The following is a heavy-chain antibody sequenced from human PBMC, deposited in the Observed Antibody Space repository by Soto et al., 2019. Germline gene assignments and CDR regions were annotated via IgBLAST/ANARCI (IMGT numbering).Heavy chain of an antibody. Sequence: PSETLSLTCTVSGGSISSYYWSWIRQPPGKGLEWIGYIYYSGSTYYRPSLKSRVTISVDTSKNQLSLKLSSVTAADTAVYYCAGASTWHPGAFDIWGQGATVTVSS. V-gene: IGHV4-59*12. J-gene: IGHJ3*02. D-gene: IGHD5-12*01. CDR2: IYYSGST. CDR3: AGASTWHPGAFDI. CDR1: GGSISSYY.